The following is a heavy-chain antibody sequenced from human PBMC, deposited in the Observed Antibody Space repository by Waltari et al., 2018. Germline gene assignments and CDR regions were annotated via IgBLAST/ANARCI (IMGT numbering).Heavy chain of an antibody. V-gene: IGHV1-18*01. CDR1: GYTFTSYG. J-gene: IGHJ3*02. CDR3: ARNWLYCGGDCYSAAFDI. D-gene: IGHD2-21*01. CDR2: ISAYNGNT. Sequence: QVQLVQSGAEVKKPGASVKVSCKASGYTFTSYGISWVRQAPGQGLEWMGWISAYNGNTNYAQKLQGRVTMTTDTSTSTAYMELRSLRSDDTAVYYCARNWLYCGGDCYSAAFDIWGQGTMVTVSS.